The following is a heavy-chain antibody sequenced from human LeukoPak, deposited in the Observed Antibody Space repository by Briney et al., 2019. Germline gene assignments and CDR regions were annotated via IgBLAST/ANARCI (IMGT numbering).Heavy chain of an antibody. CDR3: ASLEYYYDSSGYHLD. J-gene: IGHJ4*02. V-gene: IGHV4-59*01. Sequence: SETLSLTCTVSGGSISSYYWSWIRQPPGKGLEWIGYIYYSGSTNYNPSLKSRVTISVDTSKNQFSLKLSSVTAADTAVYYCASLEYYYDSSGYHLDWGQGTLVTVSS. D-gene: IGHD3-22*01. CDR2: IYYSGST. CDR1: GGSISSYY.